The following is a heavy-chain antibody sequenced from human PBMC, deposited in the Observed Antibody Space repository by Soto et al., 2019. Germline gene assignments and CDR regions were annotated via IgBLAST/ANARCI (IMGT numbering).Heavy chain of an antibody. J-gene: IGHJ4*02. CDR2: ISGSGGST. D-gene: IGHD3-22*01. Sequence: EVQLVESGGGLVQPGRSLRLSCVVSGFTFDDYVMHWVRQAPGKGLEWVSAISGSGGSTYYADSVKGRFTISRDNSKNTLYLQMNSLRAEDTAVYYCAKVHYDSSGYYPPFDYWGQGTLVTVSS. CDR3: AKVHYDSSGYYPPFDY. V-gene: IGHV3-23*04. CDR1: GFTFDDYV.